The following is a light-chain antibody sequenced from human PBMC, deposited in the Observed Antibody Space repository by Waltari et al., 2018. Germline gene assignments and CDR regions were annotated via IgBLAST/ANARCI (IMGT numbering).Light chain of an antibody. CDR1: QGISSH. CDR2: GAS. CDR3: QQLNGYPLT. Sequence: IQLTQPPSSLSASVGDRVTITCRASQGISSHLAWYQQKPGKAPKLLTYGASTLQSGVPSRFSGSGSGTDFTLTISSLQPEDFATYYCQQLNGYPLTFGGGTKVEI. J-gene: IGKJ4*01. V-gene: IGKV1-9*01.